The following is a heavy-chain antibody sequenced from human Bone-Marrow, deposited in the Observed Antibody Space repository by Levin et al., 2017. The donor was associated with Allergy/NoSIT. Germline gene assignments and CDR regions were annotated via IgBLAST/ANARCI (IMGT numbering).Heavy chain of an antibody. J-gene: IGHJ4*02. CDR2: ITGSAATT. CDR3: ARTRVEGGDYLDYFDY. Sequence: GGSLRLSCAASGFTFRSFAMSWVRQAPGKGLEWVARITGSAATTYYADSVKGRFTISRDNSKNTLYLQMDNLRAEDKAVYYCARTRVEGGDYLDYFDYWRQGTLVTVS. D-gene: IGHD4-17*01. CDR1: GFTFRSFA. V-gene: IGHV3-23*01.